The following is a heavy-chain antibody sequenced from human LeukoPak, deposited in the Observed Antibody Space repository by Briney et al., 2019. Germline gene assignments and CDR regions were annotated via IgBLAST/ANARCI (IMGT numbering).Heavy chain of an antibody. J-gene: IGHJ4*02. V-gene: IGHV1-18*01. Sequence: ASVKVSCKTSGYTFTSYGISWVRQAPGQGLEWVGWISAYNRDTNYAQKVQGRVTLTTDTSTTTAYMELRSLRSDDTAVYYCARDTSGGPYFDYWGQGTLVTVAS. CDR3: ARDTSGGPYFDY. D-gene: IGHD4-23*01. CDR1: GYTFTSYG. CDR2: ISAYNRDT.